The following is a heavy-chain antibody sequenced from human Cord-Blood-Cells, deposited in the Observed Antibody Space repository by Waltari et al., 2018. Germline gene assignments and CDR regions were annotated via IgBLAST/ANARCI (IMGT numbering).Heavy chain of an antibody. CDR3: ARDIGGFSFGVVIRDAFDI. J-gene: IGHJ3*02. V-gene: IGHV3-21*01. Sequence: EVQLVESGGGLVKPGGSLRLSCAASGFTFSSYSMNWVRQAPGKGLEWVSSISSSSSYIYYADSVKGRFTISRDNAKNSLYLQMNSLRAEDTAVYYCARDIGGFSFGVVIRDAFDIWGQGTMVTVSS. CDR2: ISSSSSYI. CDR1: GFTFSSYS. D-gene: IGHD3-3*01.